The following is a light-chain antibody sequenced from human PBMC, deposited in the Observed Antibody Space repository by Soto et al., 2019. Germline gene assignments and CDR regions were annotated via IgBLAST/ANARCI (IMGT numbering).Light chain of an antibody. J-gene: IGKJ2*01. V-gene: IGKV3-20*01. CDR2: GPS. CDR1: QSVSRRY. CDR3: LQYDTSPPRYT. Sequence: EVVLTQSPGTLSLSPGERATLSCRASQSVSRRYLAWYQQKPGQAPRLLILGPSSRATGIPDRFSGSGSGTDFTLTISSLEPEDFAVYYCLQYDTSPPRYTFGQGTKLEIK.